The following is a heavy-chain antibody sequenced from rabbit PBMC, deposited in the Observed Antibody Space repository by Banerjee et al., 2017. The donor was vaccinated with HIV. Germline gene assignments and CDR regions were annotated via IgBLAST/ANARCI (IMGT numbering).Heavy chain of an antibody. CDR3: ARGYAGYAGWGL. Sequence: QEQLEESGGDLVKPGASLTLTCKASGIDFSSSYWICWVRQAPGKGLEWIGCIYTGDGDSYHANWAKGRFTISKTSSTTGTLQMTSLTAADTATYFCARGYAGYAGWGLWGQGTLVTVS. J-gene: IGHJ3*01. CDR1: GIDFSSSYW. D-gene: IGHD7-1*01. CDR2: IYTGDGDS. V-gene: IGHV1S45*01.